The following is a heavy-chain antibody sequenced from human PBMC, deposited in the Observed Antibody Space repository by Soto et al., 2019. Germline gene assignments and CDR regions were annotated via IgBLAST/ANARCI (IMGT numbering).Heavy chain of an antibody. CDR1: GFTFSTYA. V-gene: IGHV3-30-3*01. CDR3: ARDRAGSAWACDL. D-gene: IGHD6-19*01. CDR2: ASYDGSIK. J-gene: IGHJ5*02. Sequence: QLVESGGGVVQPGRSLRLSCIGSGFTFSTYAMHWVRQAPGKGLEWVADASYDGSIKYYTDSVKGRFTISRDNSKNTLYLEMNSLRREDTAKYYCARDRAGSAWACDLWGQGTLVSVSS.